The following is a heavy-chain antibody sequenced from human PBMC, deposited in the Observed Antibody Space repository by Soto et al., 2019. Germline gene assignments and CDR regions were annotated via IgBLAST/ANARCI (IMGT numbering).Heavy chain of an antibody. V-gene: IGHV3-74*01. CDR1: GFTFSSYW. D-gene: IGHD2-21*02. CDR3: ARDKQRGDYNVFDY. J-gene: IGHJ4*01. Sequence: EVQLVESGGGLVQPGGSLRLSCAASGFTFSSYWMHWVRQAPGHGLVWVSRINSDGSSTSYADSVKGRFTISRDNAKNPLYLQMNSLRAEDTAVYYCARDKQRGDYNVFDYWGHGTLVTVSS. CDR2: INSDGSST.